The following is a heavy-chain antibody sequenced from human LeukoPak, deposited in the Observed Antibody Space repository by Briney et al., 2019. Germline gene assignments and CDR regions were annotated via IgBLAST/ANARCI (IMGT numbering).Heavy chain of an antibody. V-gene: IGHV3-21*01. CDR1: GFTFSSYT. Sequence: PGGSLRLSCAASGFTFSSYTMNWVRQAPGKGLEWVSSISSSSIYIYYADSLKGRFTISRHNAKNSLFLEMNSLRADDTAVYYCARGHSSSWSFFDYWGQGTLVTVSS. D-gene: IGHD6-13*01. CDR3: ARGHSSSWSFFDY. CDR2: ISSSSIYI. J-gene: IGHJ4*02.